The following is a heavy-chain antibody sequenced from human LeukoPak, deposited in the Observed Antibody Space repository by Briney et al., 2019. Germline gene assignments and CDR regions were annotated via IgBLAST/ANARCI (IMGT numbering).Heavy chain of an antibody. CDR3: ARGLGRGYSYGYVSSYYFDY. CDR2: INHSGST. J-gene: IGHJ4*02. D-gene: IGHD5-18*01. CDR1: GGSFSGYY. V-gene: IGHV4-34*01. Sequence: SETLSLTCAVYGGSFSGYYWSWIRQPPGKGLEWIGEINHSGSTNYNPSLKSRVTISADTSKNQFSLKLSSVTAADTAVYYCARGLGRGYSYGYVSSYYFDYWGQGTLVTVSS.